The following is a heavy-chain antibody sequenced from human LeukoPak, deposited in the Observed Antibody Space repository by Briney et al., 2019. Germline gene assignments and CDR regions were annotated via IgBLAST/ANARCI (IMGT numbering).Heavy chain of an antibody. CDR1: GGTFSSYA. V-gene: IGHV1-69*05. CDR2: IIPIFGTA. J-gene: IGHJ6*03. D-gene: IGHD5-12*01. CDR3: AGGSQVVPTIHPYYYYMDV. Sequence: GASVKVSCKASGGTFSSYAISWVRQAPGQGLEWMGGIIPIFGTANYAQKFQGRVTITTDESTSTAYMELSSLRSEDTAVYYCAGGSQVVPTIHPYYYYMDVWGKGTTVTVSS.